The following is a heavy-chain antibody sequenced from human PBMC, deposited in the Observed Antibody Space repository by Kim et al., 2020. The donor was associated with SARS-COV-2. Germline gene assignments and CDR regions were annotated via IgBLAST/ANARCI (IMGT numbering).Heavy chain of an antibody. D-gene: IGHD2-8*02. V-gene: IGHV3-30*01. J-gene: IGHJ6*02. CDR3: ARVGTGRYYYYGMDV. Sequence: GAVKGRFNLSRDNAKTTLYLQMNSLRAEDTAVYYCARVGTGRYYYYGMDVWGQGTTVTVSS.